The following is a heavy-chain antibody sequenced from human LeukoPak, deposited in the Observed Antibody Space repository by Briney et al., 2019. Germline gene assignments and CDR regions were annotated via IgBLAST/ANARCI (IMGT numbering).Heavy chain of an antibody. CDR2: ISSSGSTI. D-gene: IGHD2-2*01. Sequence: PGGPLRLSCAASGFTFSSYEMNWVRQAPGKGLEWVSYISSSGSTIYYADSVKGRFTISRDNAKNSLYLQMNSLRAEDTAVYYCARDMLGPGDCSSTSCPERDYYYYYGMDVWGKGTTVTVSS. J-gene: IGHJ6*04. CDR3: ARDMLGPGDCSSTSCPERDYYYYYGMDV. CDR1: GFTFSSYE. V-gene: IGHV3-48*03.